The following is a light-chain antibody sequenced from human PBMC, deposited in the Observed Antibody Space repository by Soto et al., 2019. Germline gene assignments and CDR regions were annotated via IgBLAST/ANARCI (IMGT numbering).Light chain of an antibody. CDR3: QQSYSTPFT. CDR1: QSISSY. V-gene: IGKV1-39*01. J-gene: IGKJ3*01. Sequence: DIQMTQSPSSLSASVGDRVTITCRASQSISSYLNWYQQKPGKAPKLLIYAASSLQSGVPSRFSGSGSRTDFTLTISSLQPADFATYYCQQSYSTPFTFGPGTKVDI. CDR2: AAS.